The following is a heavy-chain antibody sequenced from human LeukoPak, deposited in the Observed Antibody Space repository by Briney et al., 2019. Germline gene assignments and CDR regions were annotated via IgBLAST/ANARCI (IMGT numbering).Heavy chain of an antibody. CDR3: AKDQGIRTMVRGVSG. CDR2: IRYDGSNK. CDR1: GFTFSSYG. D-gene: IGHD3-10*01. J-gene: IGHJ4*02. Sequence: AGGSLRLSCAASGFTFSSYGMHWVRQAPGKGLEWVAFIRYDGSNKYYADSVKGRFTISRDNSKNTLYLQMNSLRAEDTAVYYCAKDQGIRTMVRGVSGWGQGTLVTVSS. V-gene: IGHV3-30*02.